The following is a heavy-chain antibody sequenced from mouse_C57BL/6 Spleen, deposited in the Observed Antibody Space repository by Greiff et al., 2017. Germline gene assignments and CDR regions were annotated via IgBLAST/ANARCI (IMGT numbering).Heavy chain of an antibody. V-gene: IGHV14-2*01. J-gene: IGHJ3*01. CDR1: GFNIKDYY. D-gene: IGHD2-4*01. CDR2: IDPEDGAT. CDR3: ARGGDYDVTFAY. Sequence: EVQVVESGAELVKPGASVKLSCTASGFNIKDYYMHWVKQRTEQGLEWIGRIDPEDGATKYAPKFQGKATITADTSSNTAYLQLSSLTSEDTAVYYCARGGDYDVTFAYWGQGTLVTVSA.